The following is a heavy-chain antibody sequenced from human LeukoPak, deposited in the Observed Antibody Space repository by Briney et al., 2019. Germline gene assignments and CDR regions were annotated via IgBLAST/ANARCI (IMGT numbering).Heavy chain of an antibody. Sequence: GASVKVSCKASGGIFSSYAISWVRQAPGQGLEWMGGIIPIFGTANYAQKFQGRVTITADESTSTAYMELSSLRSEDTAVYYCARDSSYYGSGSQPQYYFDYWGQGTLVTVSS. CDR1: GGIFSSYA. CDR3: ARDSSYYGSGSQPQYYFDY. CDR2: IIPIFGTA. D-gene: IGHD3-10*01. V-gene: IGHV1-69*13. J-gene: IGHJ4*02.